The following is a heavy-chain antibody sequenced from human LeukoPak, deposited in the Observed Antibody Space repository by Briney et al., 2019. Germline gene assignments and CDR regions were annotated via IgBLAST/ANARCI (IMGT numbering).Heavy chain of an antibody. Sequence: KPSEPLSLTCAVYRGSFSGYYWSWIRQPPGKGLEWIGEINHSGSTNYNPSLKSRVSISEDTSKNQFSLKLNSVTAADTALYYCARGAARGFDYWGQGTLVTVSS. D-gene: IGHD6-6*01. CDR3: ARGAARGFDY. CDR2: INHSGST. V-gene: IGHV4-34*01. CDR1: RGSFSGYY. J-gene: IGHJ4*02.